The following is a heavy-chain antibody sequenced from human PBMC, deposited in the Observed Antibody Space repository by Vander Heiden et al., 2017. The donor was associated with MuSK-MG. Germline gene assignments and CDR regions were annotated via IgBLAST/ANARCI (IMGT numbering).Heavy chain of an antibody. CDR1: GFTFSSYS. CDR2: ISSNGGST. Sequence: EVHLVESGGGLVQPGGSLRLPCSASGFTFSSYSLHWVRQAPGKGLEYVSAISSNGGSTYYADSVKGRFTISRDNSKNTLYLQMSSLRTEDTAVYYCVKDLNLQWLVPAPDAFDIWGQGTMVTVSS. J-gene: IGHJ3*02. CDR3: VKDLNLQWLVPAPDAFDI. D-gene: IGHD6-19*01. V-gene: IGHV3-64D*06.